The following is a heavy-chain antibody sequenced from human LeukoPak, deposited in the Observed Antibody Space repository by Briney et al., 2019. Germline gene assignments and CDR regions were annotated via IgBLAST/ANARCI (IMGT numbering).Heavy chain of an antibody. V-gene: IGHV1-69*13. CDR1: GGTFSSNT. Sequence: GASVKVSCKASGGTFSSNTISWVRQAPGQGLEWMGGNIPIFGTANYAQKFQGRVTITADESTSTAYMELSSLRSEDTAVYYCANYSGSYSMAPYYCYYWGQGTLVTVSS. D-gene: IGHD1-26*01. CDR3: ANYSGSYSMAPYYCYY. J-gene: IGHJ4*02. CDR2: NIPIFGTA.